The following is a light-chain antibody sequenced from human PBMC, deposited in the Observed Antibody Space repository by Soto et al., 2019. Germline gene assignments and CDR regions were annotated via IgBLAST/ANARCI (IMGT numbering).Light chain of an antibody. J-gene: IGKJ5*01. CDR2: DAS. V-gene: IGKV3-11*01. Sequence: IVLILSPASRSVSQVAAATLSFKARRSISSYLAWYQQKHGQAPSLLIYDASNRPTDIPVRLSGSGSGTDFTLTISSLEPEDFAVYYCQQRSNVPITFGQGTRLEI. CDR3: QQRSNVPIT. CDR1: RSISSY.